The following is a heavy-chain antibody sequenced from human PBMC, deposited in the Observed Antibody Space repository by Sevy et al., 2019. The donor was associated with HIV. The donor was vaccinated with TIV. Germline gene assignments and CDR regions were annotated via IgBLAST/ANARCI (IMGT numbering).Heavy chain of an antibody. CDR1: GGSISSSDSY. Sequence: SETLSLTCTVSGGSISSSDSYWSWIRQPPGKGLEWIGYIHYSGGSYYNPFLKSRVAMSVDTSEKQFSLKLSFLTAADTAVYYCASKRRYNHGPFDSWGQGTLVTVSS. CDR2: IHYSGGS. D-gene: IGHD3-9*01. J-gene: IGHJ4*02. V-gene: IGHV4-30-4*01. CDR3: ASKRRYNHGPFDS.